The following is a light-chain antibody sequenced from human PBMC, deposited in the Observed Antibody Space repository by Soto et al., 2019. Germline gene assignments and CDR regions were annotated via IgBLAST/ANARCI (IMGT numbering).Light chain of an antibody. CDR3: QSYDDSLSGWV. Sequence: QSVLTQPPAVSGAPGQRVTISCTGSSSNIGAGHALHWYQHLPGAAPKLLMYGNSDRPSGVPDRFSGSKSGTSASLAITGLQPEDEADYYCQSYDDSLSGWVFGGGTKLTVL. V-gene: IGLV1-40*01. J-gene: IGLJ3*02. CDR1: SSNIGAGHA. CDR2: GNS.